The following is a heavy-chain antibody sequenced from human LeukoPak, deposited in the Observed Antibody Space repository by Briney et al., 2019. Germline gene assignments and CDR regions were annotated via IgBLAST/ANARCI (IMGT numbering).Heavy chain of an antibody. CDR2: TNPNSGGT. CDR3: ARLGLYYDSSGSNAFDI. CDR1: RYTFTAYE. V-gene: IGHV1-2*06. Sequence: ASVKLSCKASRYTFTAYEMHRVPQSPRQQLECMGRTNPNSGGTNYAQKFQGRVTMTRDTSISTAYMELSRLRSDDTAVYYCARLGLYYDSSGSNAFDIWGQGTMVTVSS. J-gene: IGHJ3*02. D-gene: IGHD3-22*01.